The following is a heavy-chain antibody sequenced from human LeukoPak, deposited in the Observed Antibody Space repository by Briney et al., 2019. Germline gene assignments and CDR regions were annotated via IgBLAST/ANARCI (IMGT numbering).Heavy chain of an antibody. Sequence: GGSLRLSCAASGCTFSSYSMNWVRQGPGKGLERVSYISSTSSAIYYADFVKGRFTICRDNAKNSLYLQMNSPRAEDTAVYYCARGAVDTAMVMDFWGQGTLVTVSS. CDR1: GCTFSSYS. CDR2: ISSTSSAI. CDR3: ARGAVDTAMVMDF. J-gene: IGHJ4*02. V-gene: IGHV3-48*01. D-gene: IGHD5-18*01.